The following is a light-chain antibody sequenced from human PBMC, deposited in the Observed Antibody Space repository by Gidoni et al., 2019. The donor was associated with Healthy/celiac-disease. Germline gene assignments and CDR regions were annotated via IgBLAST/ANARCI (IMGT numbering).Light chain of an antibody. V-gene: IGKV3-15*01. CDR1: QSVGSN. Sequence: EIVMTQSPATLSLSPGARATLSCRASQSVGSNLAWSQQKPGQAPRLLIFGAFTRATGIPARFSGRGSGKEFTLNISSLQSEDVAVYYCQQYNNWPLTFGGGTKVEMK. J-gene: IGKJ4*01. CDR3: QQYNNWPLT. CDR2: GAF.